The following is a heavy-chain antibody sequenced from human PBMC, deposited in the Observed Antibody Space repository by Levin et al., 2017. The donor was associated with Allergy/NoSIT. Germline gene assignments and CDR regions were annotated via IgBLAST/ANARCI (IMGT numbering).Heavy chain of an antibody. V-gene: IGHV1-2*02. J-gene: IGHJ4*02. Sequence: GESLKISCKASGYTFTGNYIHWVRQAPGQGLEWIGWINPKSGDTNYAQKVQGRVTMTRDSSISTAYMELSRLRSDDTAVYYCMNWELLGDWGQGTLVTVSS. D-gene: IGHD1-26*01. CDR3: MNWELLGD. CDR2: INPKSGDT. CDR1: GYTFTGNY.